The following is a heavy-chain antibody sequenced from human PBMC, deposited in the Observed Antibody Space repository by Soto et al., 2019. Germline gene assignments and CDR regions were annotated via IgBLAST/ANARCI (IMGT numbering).Heavy chain of an antibody. CDR2: IIPIFGTA. Sequence: QVQLVQSGAEVKKPGSSVKVSCKASGGTFSSYAISWVRQAPGQGLEWMGGIIPIFGTANYAQKCQGRVKITADESTSTDYMELSSLRFEDTAVYYCARAIVGPPPTGWLDPWGQGTLVTVSS. V-gene: IGHV1-69*01. CDR1: GGTFSSYA. D-gene: IGHD1-26*01. J-gene: IGHJ5*02. CDR3: ARAIVGPPPTGWLDP.